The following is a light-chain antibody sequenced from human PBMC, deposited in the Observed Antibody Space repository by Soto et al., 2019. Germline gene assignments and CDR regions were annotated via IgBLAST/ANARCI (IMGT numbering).Light chain of an antibody. CDR1: QSVSSR. J-gene: IGKJ1*01. CDR3: QQYGSSGT. CDR2: GAS. Sequence: EIVLTQSPGTLSLSPGERATPSCRASQSVSSRLAWYQQKPGQAPRLLISGASSRATGIPDRFSGSGSATDFTLTISRLEPEDFAVYYCQQYGSSGTFGQGTKVDIK. V-gene: IGKV3-20*01.